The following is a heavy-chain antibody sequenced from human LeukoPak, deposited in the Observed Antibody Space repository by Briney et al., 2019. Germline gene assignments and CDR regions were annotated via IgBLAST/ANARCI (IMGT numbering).Heavy chain of an antibody. Sequence: GGSLRLSCAASGFTFSSYAMSWVRQAPGKGLEWVSAISGSGGSTYYADSVKGRFTVSRDNSKNTLYLQMNSLRAEDTAVYYCAKIYDSSGYYYSRVDAFDIWGQGTMVTVSS. J-gene: IGHJ3*02. D-gene: IGHD3-22*01. CDR2: ISGSGGST. CDR3: AKIYDSSGYYYSRVDAFDI. V-gene: IGHV3-23*01. CDR1: GFTFSSYA.